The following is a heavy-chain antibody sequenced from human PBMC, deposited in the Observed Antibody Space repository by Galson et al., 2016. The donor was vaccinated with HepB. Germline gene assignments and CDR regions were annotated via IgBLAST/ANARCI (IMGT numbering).Heavy chain of an antibody. J-gene: IGHJ1*01. CDR1: GASISNSDYY. Sequence: SETLSLTCTVSGASISNSDYYWGWVRQPPGKGLEWIGTAFYSGRTVYNPSLKSRVTMSIDTSTNQFSLKLNSVSAADTAVYYCARVRRIGTTVLTRAEYFQHWGQGTLVTVSS. D-gene: IGHD4-23*01. V-gene: IGHV4-39*01. CDR3: ARVRRIGTTVLTRAEYFQH. CDR2: AFYSGRT.